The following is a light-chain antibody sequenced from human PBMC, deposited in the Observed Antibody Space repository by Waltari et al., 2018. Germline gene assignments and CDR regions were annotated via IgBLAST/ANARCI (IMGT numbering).Light chain of an antibody. J-gene: IGLJ3*02. CDR3: FLSYSGARV. CDR2: DTT. V-gene: IGLV7-46*01. Sequence: QAVVTQEPSLPVSPGGTVPPTCGSSTWPVPTGHSPYWFQQKPGQAPKTLIYDTTDRHSWTPARFSGSLVGDKAALTLSGAQPEDEADYYCFLSYSGARVFGGGTKLTVL. CDR1: TWPVPTGHS.